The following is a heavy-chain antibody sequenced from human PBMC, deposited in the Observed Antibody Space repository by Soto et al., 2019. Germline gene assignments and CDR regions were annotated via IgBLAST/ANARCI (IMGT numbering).Heavy chain of an antibody. V-gene: IGHV4-39*01. CDR3: SRLQYPPLRADY. Sequence: SETLSLTCSVSDDSINSDKYYWGWIRQPPGKGLEWIGSVYYRGNTYYNPSLQTRVTISPDKSKNQFSVKLNSVTAADTAVYYCSRLQYPPLRADYWGQGTLVTVSS. J-gene: IGHJ4*02. D-gene: IGHD2-2*02. CDR1: DDSINSDKYY. CDR2: VYYRGNT.